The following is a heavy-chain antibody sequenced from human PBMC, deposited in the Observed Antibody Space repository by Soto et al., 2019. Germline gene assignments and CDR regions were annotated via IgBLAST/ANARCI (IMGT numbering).Heavy chain of an antibody. Sequence: QMQLQESGPGLVKPSQTLPLTCSVSGDSISRHAYYWSWIRQHPGKGLEWIGHIYHSGSTYYNPSRTSRVIISIDTSKNQFSLNLSSVTAADTAVYYCASLALVRGVPYYFDYWGQGTLVTVSS. J-gene: IGHJ4*02. D-gene: IGHD3-10*01. CDR2: IYHSGST. V-gene: IGHV4-31*03. CDR1: GDSISRHAYY. CDR3: ASLALVRGVPYYFDY.